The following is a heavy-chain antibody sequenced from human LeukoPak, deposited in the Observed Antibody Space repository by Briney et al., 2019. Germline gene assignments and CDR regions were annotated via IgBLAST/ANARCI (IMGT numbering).Heavy chain of an antibody. V-gene: IGHV1-69*04. J-gene: IGHJ5*02. Sequence: GASVKVSCKASGGTFSSYAINWVRQAPGQGLQWMGRIIPILSITNFAQKFQGRVTISADKSTNTAYMELSSLRSEDTAVYYCARSGGSGDNNWFDPWGQGTLVTVSS. CDR2: IIPILSIT. CDR3: ARSGGSGDNNWFDP. CDR1: GGTFSSYA. D-gene: IGHD3-10*01.